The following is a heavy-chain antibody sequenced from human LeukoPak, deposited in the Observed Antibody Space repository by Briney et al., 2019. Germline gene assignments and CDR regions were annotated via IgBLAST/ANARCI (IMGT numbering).Heavy chain of an antibody. CDR1: GYTFTDHY. Sequence: ASVKVSCQASGYTFTDHYMHWVRPVPGQGLDWMGWIMPKSGATHYARNFQGRVTMSTDTSITTVYMELSSLASDDTAIYFCARDHNLGPDYWGQGTLVTVSS. CDR3: ARDHNLGPDY. CDR2: IMPKSGAT. J-gene: IGHJ4*02. V-gene: IGHV1-2*02. D-gene: IGHD1-1*01.